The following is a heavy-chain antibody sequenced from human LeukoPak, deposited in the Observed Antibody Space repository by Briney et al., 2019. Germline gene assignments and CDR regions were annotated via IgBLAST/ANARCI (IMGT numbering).Heavy chain of an antibody. D-gene: IGHD2-8*01. CDR1: RGSLSSSTYY. CDR3: TAEKNGSPHY. CDR2: IYYTWST. V-gene: IGHV4-39*07. J-gene: IGHJ4*02. Sequence: SETLSLTCTVSRGSLSSSTYYWSWVRQPPGKGLEWIASIYYTWSTYYNPSLKSRVTISLYMSKNEFFLTMTSVTAADTAVYFCTAEKNGSPHYWGQGTQVTVSS.